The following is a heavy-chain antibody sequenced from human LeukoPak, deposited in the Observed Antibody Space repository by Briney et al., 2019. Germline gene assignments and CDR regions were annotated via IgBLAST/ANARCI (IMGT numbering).Heavy chain of an antibody. Sequence: AGGSLRLSCAASGFTFSSYAMHWVRQAPGKGLEWVAVISYDGSDKYSADSVRGRFTVSRDNSKNTLYLQMNSLRAEDTAVYYCAREMGYCSGGSCSRMDVWGQGTTVTVSS. J-gene: IGHJ6*02. CDR2: ISYDGSDK. CDR1: GFTFSSYA. D-gene: IGHD2-15*01. V-gene: IGHV3-30*04. CDR3: AREMGYCSGGSCSRMDV.